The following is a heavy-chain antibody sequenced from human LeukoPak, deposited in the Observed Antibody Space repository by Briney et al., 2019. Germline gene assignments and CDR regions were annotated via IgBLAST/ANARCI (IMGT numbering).Heavy chain of an antibody. V-gene: IGHV4-34*01. Sequence: ASETLSLTCAVYGGSFSGYYWSWIRQPPGKGLEWIGEINHSGSTNYNPSLKSRVTISVDTSKNQFSLKLSSVTAADTAVYYCARQATWDIVVVPAAITGFDYWGQGTLVTVSS. D-gene: IGHD2-2*02. CDR3: ARQATWDIVVVPAAITGFDY. CDR2: INHSGST. CDR1: GGSFSGYY. J-gene: IGHJ4*02.